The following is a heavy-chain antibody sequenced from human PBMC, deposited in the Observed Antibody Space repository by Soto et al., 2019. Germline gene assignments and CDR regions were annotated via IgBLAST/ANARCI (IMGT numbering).Heavy chain of an antibody. Sequence: SETLSLTCAVSGGSISSGGYSWSWIRQPPGKGLEWIGYIYHSGSTYYNPSLKSRVTISVDRSKNQFSLKLSSVTAADTAVYYCARVRGYSGYDYCAPFDYWGQGTRVTVSS. J-gene: IGHJ4*02. V-gene: IGHV4-30-2*01. D-gene: IGHD5-12*01. CDR2: IYHSGST. CDR3: ARVRGYSGYDYCAPFDY. CDR1: GGSISSGGYS.